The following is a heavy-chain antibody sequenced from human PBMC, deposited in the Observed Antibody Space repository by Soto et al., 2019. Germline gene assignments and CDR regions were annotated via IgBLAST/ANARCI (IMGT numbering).Heavy chain of an antibody. J-gene: IGHJ6*02. CDR1: GYTFTAYY. CDR2: IRPNGGST. D-gene: IGHD6-13*01. Sequence: QVQLVQSGAEVKKPGASVKVSCKASGYTFTAYYMHWVRQAPGQEFEWMGWIRPNGGSTDFAREFQGKFTMTWDTSISTAYLELISLTSDDTAVYYCARGSVASAAKPTGMDVWGQGTTVTVSS. CDR3: ARGSVASAAKPTGMDV. V-gene: IGHV1-2*02.